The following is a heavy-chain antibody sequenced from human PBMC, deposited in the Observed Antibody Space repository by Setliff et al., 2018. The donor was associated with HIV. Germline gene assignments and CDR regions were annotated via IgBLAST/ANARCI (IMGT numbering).Heavy chain of an antibody. V-gene: IGHV4-34*01. CDR2: IDHSGST. D-gene: IGHD1-1*01. CDR3: ARAPPGIQLLTTTNGPYYFDF. J-gene: IGHJ4*02. Sequence: PSETLSLTCAVYGVSFSGYYWNWIRQTPGKGLEWIGEIDHSGSTNYNPSLKSRVTISMDTSENQFSLRLTSVTAADTALYFCARAPPGIQLLTTTNGPYYFDFWGQGLLVTVSS. CDR1: GVSFSGYY.